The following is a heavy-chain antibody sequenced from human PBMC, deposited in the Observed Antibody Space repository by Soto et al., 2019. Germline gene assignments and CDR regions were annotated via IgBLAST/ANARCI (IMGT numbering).Heavy chain of an antibody. J-gene: IGHJ4*02. D-gene: IGHD1-26*01. CDR3: AKDGSHNFDY. CDR1: GFTFSHYA. Sequence: QVQLVESGGGVVQPGRTLRLSCAASGFTFSHYAMHWVLQAPGKGLVWVALMSYDGSNEYYADSVKGRFTMSRDNSKNTLYMQMKSLRAEHTAVYYSAKDGSHNFDYWGQGTLVTVSS. CDR2: MSYDGSNE. V-gene: IGHV3-30*18.